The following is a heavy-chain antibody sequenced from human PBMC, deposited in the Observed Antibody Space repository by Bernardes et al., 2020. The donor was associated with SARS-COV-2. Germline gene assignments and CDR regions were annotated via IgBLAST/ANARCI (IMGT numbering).Heavy chain of an antibody. V-gene: IGHV4-34*01. CDR1: GGSFSDHY. J-gene: IGHJ4*02. CDR2: IRHSGAT. Sequence: WETLSLTCGIYGGSFSDHYWGWIRQPPGKGLEWIGDIRHSGATKYNSSLKSRVTISIDTSKNQFSLRLRSLTAADTAVYYCARVLGARGLYYFDYWGQGTLVTVSA. D-gene: IGHD3-16*01. CDR3: ARVLGARGLYYFDY.